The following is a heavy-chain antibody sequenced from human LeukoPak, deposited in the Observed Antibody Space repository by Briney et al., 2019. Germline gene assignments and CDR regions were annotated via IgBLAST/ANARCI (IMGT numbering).Heavy chain of an antibody. Sequence: PGGSLRLSCAASGFTFSSYAMSWVRQAPGKGLEWVSAISGSGGSTYYADSVKGRFTISRDNSKNTLYLQMNSLRAEDTAVYYCAKGIAVAGPGYGPIRAYFDYWGQGTLVTVSS. D-gene: IGHD6-19*01. V-gene: IGHV3-23*01. CDR2: ISGSGGST. CDR1: GFTFSSYA. CDR3: AKGIAVAGPGYGPIRAYFDY. J-gene: IGHJ4*02.